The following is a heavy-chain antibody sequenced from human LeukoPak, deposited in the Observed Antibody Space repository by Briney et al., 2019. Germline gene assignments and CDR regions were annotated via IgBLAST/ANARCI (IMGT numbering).Heavy chain of an antibody. D-gene: IGHD6-13*01. Sequence: PGGSLRLSCAASGFTFDDYGMSGVRQAPGKGLEWVSGINWNGGSTGYADSVKGRFTIPRDNAKNSLYLQMNSLRAEDTALYYCASEVIAAAGLEGNYWGQGTLVTVSS. CDR3: ASEVIAAAGLEGNY. V-gene: IGHV3-20*04. CDR2: INWNGGST. J-gene: IGHJ4*02. CDR1: GFTFDDYG.